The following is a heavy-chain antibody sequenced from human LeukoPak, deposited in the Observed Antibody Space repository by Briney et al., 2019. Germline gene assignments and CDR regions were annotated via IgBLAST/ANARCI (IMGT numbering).Heavy chain of an antibody. J-gene: IGHJ6*03. CDR3: ARTNARFYYYYYMDV. CDR2: ISSSGSTI. D-gene: IGHD1-1*01. CDR1: GFTFSNYW. Sequence: GGSLRLSCAASGFTFSNYWMSWVRQAPGKGLEWVSYISSSGSTIYYADSVKGRFTISRDNAKNSLYLQMNSLRAEDTAVYYCARTNARFYYYYYMDVWGKGTTVTVS. V-gene: IGHV3-11*04.